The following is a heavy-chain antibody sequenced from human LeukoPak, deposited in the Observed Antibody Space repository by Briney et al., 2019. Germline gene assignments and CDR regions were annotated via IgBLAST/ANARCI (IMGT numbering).Heavy chain of an antibody. CDR1: GFTFSSYN. CDR3: ARERLWDTGAFDI. V-gene: IGHV3-48*04. D-gene: IGHD5-18*01. J-gene: IGHJ3*02. Sequence: PGGSLRLSCAASGFTFSSYNMNWVRQAPGKGLEWVSYISSSGSTIYYADSVKGRFTISRDNAKNSLYLQMNSLRAEDTAVYYCARERLWDTGAFDIWGQGTMVTVSS. CDR2: ISSSGSTI.